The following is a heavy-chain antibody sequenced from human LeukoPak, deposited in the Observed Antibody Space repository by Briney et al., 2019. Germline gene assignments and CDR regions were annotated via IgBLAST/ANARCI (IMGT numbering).Heavy chain of an antibody. V-gene: IGHV1-46*01. Sequence: GASVKVSCKASGYTFTSYYMHWVRQAPGQGLEWMGIISPSGGSTSYAQKFQGRVTMTSDMSTSTVYMELSSLRSEDTAVYYCARDYYYGSGSYSAYYYMDVWGKGTTVTVSS. J-gene: IGHJ6*03. CDR1: GYTFTSYY. D-gene: IGHD3-10*01. CDR3: ARDYYYGSGSYSAYYYMDV. CDR2: ISPSGGST.